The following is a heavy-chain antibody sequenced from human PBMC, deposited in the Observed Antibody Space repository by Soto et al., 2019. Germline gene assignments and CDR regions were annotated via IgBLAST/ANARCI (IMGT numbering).Heavy chain of an antibody. Sequence: EVQLLESGGGLVQPGGSLRLSCAASGFTFSSYAMSWVRQAPGKGLEWVSAISGSGGSTYYADSVKGRFTISRDNSKNTLYLQMNSLRAEDTAVYYCARDLGGYSYGSVYYGMDVWGQGTTVTVSS. J-gene: IGHJ6*02. CDR1: GFTFSSYA. CDR3: ARDLGGYSYGSVYYGMDV. D-gene: IGHD5-18*01. V-gene: IGHV3-23*01. CDR2: ISGSGGST.